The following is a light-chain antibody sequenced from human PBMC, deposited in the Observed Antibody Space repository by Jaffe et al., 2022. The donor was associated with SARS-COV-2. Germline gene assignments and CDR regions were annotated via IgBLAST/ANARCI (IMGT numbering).Light chain of an antibody. CDR2: DVN. CDR1: SSDVGGYNF. V-gene: IGLV2-11*01. Sequence: QSALTQPRSVSGSPGQSVTISCAGTSSDVGGYNFVSWYQQHPGKAPKLFIYDVNKRPSGVPDRFSGSKSGNTASLTISGVQPEDEADYYCCSYAGSYTWLFAGGTKLTVL. J-gene: IGLJ3*02. CDR3: CSYAGSYTWL.